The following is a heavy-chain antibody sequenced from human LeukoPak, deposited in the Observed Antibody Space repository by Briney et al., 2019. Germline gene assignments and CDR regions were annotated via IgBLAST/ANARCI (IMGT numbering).Heavy chain of an antibody. Sequence: SETLSLICTTSGVSISRSYWSWVRQPPGKGLEWIGNIYNGVPTFFNPSLKSRVTILVDASKRQFSLQLASVTAADTAVYYCVQTTGWPGFDYWGQGILVTVSS. D-gene: IGHD6-19*01. CDR2: IYNGVPT. CDR3: VQTTGWPGFDY. J-gene: IGHJ4*02. CDR1: GVSISRSY. V-gene: IGHV4-4*09.